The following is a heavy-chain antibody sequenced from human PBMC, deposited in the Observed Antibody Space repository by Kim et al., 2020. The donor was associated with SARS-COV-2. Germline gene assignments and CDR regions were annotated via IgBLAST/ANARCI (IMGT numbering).Heavy chain of an antibody. CDR1: GYTFTGYY. V-gene: IGHV1-2*02. CDR2: INPNSGGT. Sequence: ASVKVSCKASGYTFTGYYMHWVRQAPGQGLEWMGWINPNSGGTNYAQKFQGRVTMTRDTSISTAYMELSRLRSDDTAVYYCARVPFVAAATYSPWGQGTLVTASP. D-gene: IGHD6-13*01. CDR3: ARVPFVAAATYSP. J-gene: IGHJ5*02.